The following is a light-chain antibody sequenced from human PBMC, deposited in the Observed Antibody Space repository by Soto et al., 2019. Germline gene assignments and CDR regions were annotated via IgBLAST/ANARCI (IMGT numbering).Light chain of an antibody. Sequence: QSVLTQPASVSGSPGQSITISCTGTSSDVGAYNYVSWYQQHPGKAPKLMISEVSNRPSGVSNRFSGSKSGNTASLTISGLQVEDEADYYCSSYTSTSTLYVFGTGTKVTVL. CDR3: SSYTSTSTLYV. V-gene: IGLV2-14*01. CDR1: SSDVGAYNY. CDR2: EVS. J-gene: IGLJ1*01.